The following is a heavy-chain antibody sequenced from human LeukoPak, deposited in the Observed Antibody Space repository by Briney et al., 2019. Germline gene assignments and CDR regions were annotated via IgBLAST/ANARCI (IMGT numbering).Heavy chain of an antibody. Sequence: HSGGSLRLSCAASGFTFSSYAMSWVRQAPGKGLEWVSAISGSGGSTYYADSVKGRFTISRDNSKNTLYLQMNSLRAEDTAVYYCARDSHTSGYYWDYWGQGTLVTVSS. D-gene: IGHD3-22*01. CDR2: ISGSGGST. V-gene: IGHV3-23*01. CDR1: GFTFSSYA. CDR3: ARDSHTSGYYWDY. J-gene: IGHJ4*02.